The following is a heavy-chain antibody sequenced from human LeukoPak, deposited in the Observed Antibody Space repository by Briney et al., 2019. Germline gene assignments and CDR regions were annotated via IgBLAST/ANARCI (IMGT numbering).Heavy chain of an antibody. CDR3: ARMYSSSWYVKGNWFDP. J-gene: IGHJ5*02. D-gene: IGHD6-13*01. V-gene: IGHV4-39*01. CDR1: GGSISSSSYY. CDR2: IYYSGST. Sequence: SETLSLTCTVSGGSISSSSYYWGWIRQPPGKGLEWIGSIYYSGSTYYNPSHKSRVTISVDTSKNQFSLKLSSVTAADTAVYYCARMYSSSWYVKGNWFDPWGQGTLVTVSS.